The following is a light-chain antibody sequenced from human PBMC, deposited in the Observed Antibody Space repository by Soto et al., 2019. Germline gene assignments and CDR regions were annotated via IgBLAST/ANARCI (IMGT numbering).Light chain of an antibody. CDR2: DAS. CDR1: QSVSNNY. J-gene: IGKJ1*01. Sequence: EIVLTQSPATLSLSPGERATLSCGATQSVSNNYLAWYQQKPGLAPRLLIYDASCRATGIPDRFSGSGSGTDFTLTISSLEPEDFAVYYCQHYGSSPGTFGQGTKVEIK. CDR3: QHYGSSPGT. V-gene: IGKV3D-20*01.